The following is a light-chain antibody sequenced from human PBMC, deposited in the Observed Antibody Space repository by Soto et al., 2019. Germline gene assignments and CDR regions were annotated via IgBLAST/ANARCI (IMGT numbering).Light chain of an antibody. CDR3: QSYDSSLSGV. CDR2: ANT. Sequence: QPVLTQPPSVSGAPGQRVTISCTGSSSNIGAGYDVHWYQQLPGTAPKLLIYANTNRPSGVPDRFSGSKSGTSASLAITGLQAEDEADYYCQSYDSSLSGVFGGGTKLTVL. CDR1: SSNIGAGYD. J-gene: IGLJ3*02. V-gene: IGLV1-40*01.